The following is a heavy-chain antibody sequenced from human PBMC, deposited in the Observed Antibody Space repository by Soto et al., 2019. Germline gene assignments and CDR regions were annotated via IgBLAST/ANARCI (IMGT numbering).Heavy chain of an antibody. CDR1: GFSFSSYA. V-gene: IGHV3-23*01. CDR3: AKGSIEYSASVDN. J-gene: IGHJ4*02. D-gene: IGHD5-12*01. Sequence: EVQLLESGGGLVQPGGSLRLSCAASGFSFSSYAMVWVRQAPGKGLEWVSVISARGGSLYFADSVKGRFSISRDNSKNVLSLEMNSLRADDTATYFFAKGSIEYSASVDNWGQGTLVVVSS. CDR2: ISARGGSL.